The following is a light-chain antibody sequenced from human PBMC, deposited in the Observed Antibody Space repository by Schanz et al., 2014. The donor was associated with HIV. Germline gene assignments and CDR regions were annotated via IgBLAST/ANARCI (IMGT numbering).Light chain of an antibody. J-gene: IGKJ4*01. CDR1: QRLSSSY. CDR2: GAS. Sequence: ETVLTQSPGSLSLSPGGRATLSCGASQRLSSSYLAWYQQKPGQSPRLLIYGASKRATGIPPRFSGSGSGTDFTLTINSLEPEDFALYYCQQGGSWPLTFGGGTTVEIK. CDR3: QQGGSWPLT. V-gene: IGKV3-20*01.